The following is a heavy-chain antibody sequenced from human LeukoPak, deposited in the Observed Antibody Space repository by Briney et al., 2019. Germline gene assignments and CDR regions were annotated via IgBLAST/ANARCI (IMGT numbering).Heavy chain of an antibody. J-gene: IGHJ6*02. V-gene: IGHV4-59*01. D-gene: IGHD3-10*01. CDR2: IYYSGST. CDR3: ARGITMVRGVYYYYYGMDV. CDR1: GGSISSYY. Sequence: SETLSLTCTVSGGSISSYYWSWIRQPPGKGLEWIGYIYYSGSTNYNPSLKSRVTISVDTSKNQFSLKLRSVTAADTAVYYCARGITMVRGVYYYYYGMDVWGQGTTVTASS.